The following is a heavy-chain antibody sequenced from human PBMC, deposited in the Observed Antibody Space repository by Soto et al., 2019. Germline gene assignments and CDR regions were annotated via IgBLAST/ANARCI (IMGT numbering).Heavy chain of an antibody. D-gene: IGHD4-17*01. CDR1: GGTCISHA. CDR3: AKDGATVTHNAFDI. V-gene: IGHV3-23*01. Sequence: VGSLRHSCAASGGTCISHAMSWVRQATGKGLEWVSAISGSGGSTYYADSVKGRFTISRDNSKNTLYLQMNSLRAEDTAVYYCAKDGATVTHNAFDIWGQGTMVTVSS. CDR2: ISGSGGST. J-gene: IGHJ3*02.